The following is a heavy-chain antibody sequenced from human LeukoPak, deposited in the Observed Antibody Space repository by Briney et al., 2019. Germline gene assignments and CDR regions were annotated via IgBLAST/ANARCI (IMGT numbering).Heavy chain of an antibody. V-gene: IGHV4-34*01. CDR3: ARPRKHDYYDMDV. Sequence: SETLSLTCAVYGGSSSAYWWSWVRQPPGKGLEWIGEINPSGTTNYNPSLKGRVTISLDTSKNHFSLNLSSVTAADTAVYYCARPRKHDYYDMDVWGKGTTVTVSS. J-gene: IGHJ6*03. CDR2: INPSGTT. CDR1: GGSSSAYW.